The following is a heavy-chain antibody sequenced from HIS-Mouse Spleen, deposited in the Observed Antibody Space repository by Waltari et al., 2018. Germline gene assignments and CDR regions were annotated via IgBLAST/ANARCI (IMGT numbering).Heavy chain of an antibody. CDR3: AKASSGWLDY. V-gene: IGHV3-30*18. J-gene: IGHJ4*02. D-gene: IGHD6-19*01. CDR2: ISYDGSNK. CDR1: GFTFSSYG. Sequence: QVQLVESGGGVVQPGRSLRLSCAASGFTFSSYGMHWVRQAPGKGLDWMAVISYDGSNKYYADSVKGRLTISRDNSKNTLYLKMNSLRAEDTAVYYCAKASSGWLDYWGQGTLVTVSS.